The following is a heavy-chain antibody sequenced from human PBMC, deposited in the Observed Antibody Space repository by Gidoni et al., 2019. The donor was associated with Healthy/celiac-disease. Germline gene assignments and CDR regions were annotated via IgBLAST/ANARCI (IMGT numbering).Heavy chain of an antibody. J-gene: IGHJ6*02. CDR2: ISSSSSYI. Sequence: EVQLVESGGGLVKPGGSLSLSCAASGFTFSSYSMNWVRQAPGKGLECVSSISSSSSYIYYAYSVKGRFTISRDNAKNSLYLQMNSLRAEDTAVYYCARVGPDNYYYYGMDVWGQGTTVTVSS. V-gene: IGHV3-21*01. CDR1: GFTFSSYS. CDR3: ARVGPDNYYYYGMDV.